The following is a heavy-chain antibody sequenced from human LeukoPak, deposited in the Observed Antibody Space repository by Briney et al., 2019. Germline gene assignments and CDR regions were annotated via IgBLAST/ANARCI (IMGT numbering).Heavy chain of an antibody. Sequence: GGSLRLSCSASGFTFSSYAMYWVRQAPGKGLEYVSAISSNMVSTYYADSVKGRFTISRDNSKNTLYLQMTSLRDEDTAVYYCVKKAVGGAKGWFDPWGQGTLVTVSS. V-gene: IGHV3-64D*06. CDR3: VKKAVGGAKGWFDP. CDR2: ISSNMVST. CDR1: GFTFSSYA. J-gene: IGHJ5*02. D-gene: IGHD1-26*01.